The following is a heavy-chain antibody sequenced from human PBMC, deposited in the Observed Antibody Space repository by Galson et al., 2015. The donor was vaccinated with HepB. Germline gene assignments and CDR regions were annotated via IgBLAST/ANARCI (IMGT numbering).Heavy chain of an antibody. V-gene: IGHV3-7*03. CDR3: ARDHVGPGIYFDN. CDR2: INQGGNEK. Sequence: SLRLSCAASGFTFSSHRMSWVRQAPGKGLEWVANINQGGNEKYYVDSVSGRFTISRDNARNSLYLQMDSLRAEDTAVYYCARDHVGPGIYFDNWGQGTLVTVSS. D-gene: IGHD1-26*01. J-gene: IGHJ4*02. CDR1: GFTFSSHR.